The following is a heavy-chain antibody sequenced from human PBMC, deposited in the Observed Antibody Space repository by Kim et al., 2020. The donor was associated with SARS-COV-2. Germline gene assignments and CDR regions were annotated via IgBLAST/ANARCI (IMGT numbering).Heavy chain of an antibody. CDR2: IYPGDSDT. V-gene: IGHV5-51*01. CDR1: GDSFNTYW. Sequence: GESLKISCKGSGDSFNTYWIGWVRQMPGKGLEWVGIIYPGDSDTRYSPSFQGQVTISGDKSISTTYLQWSSLKASDSAMYYCARLTGASVVDSWGQGTLVSVSS. D-gene: IGHD1-26*01. CDR3: ARLTGASVVDS. J-gene: IGHJ4*02.